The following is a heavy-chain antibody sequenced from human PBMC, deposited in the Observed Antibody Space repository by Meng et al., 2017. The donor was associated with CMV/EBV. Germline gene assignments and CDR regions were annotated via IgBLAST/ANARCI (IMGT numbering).Heavy chain of an antibody. J-gene: IGHJ4*02. Sequence: ASVKVSCKASGYTFTGYYMHWVRQAPGQGLEWMGWINPNSGGTNYAQKFQGRVTMTRDTSISTVYMELSRLRSDDTAVYYCARATGLWGSYRSFDYWGQGTLVTVSS. CDR2: INPNSGGT. CDR3: ARATGLWGSYRSFDY. V-gene: IGHV1-2*02. CDR1: GYTFTGYY. D-gene: IGHD3-16*02.